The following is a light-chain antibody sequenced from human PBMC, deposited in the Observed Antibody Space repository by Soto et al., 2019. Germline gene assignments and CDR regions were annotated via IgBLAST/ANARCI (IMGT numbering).Light chain of an antibody. CDR3: QQYKSYPYI. CDR1: QSISSW. V-gene: IGKV1-5*01. J-gene: IGKJ2*01. Sequence: DIQMTQSPSTLSASVGDRVTITCRASQSISSWLAWYQQKPGKAPKLLIYDASSLESGVPSRFSGSGSGTEFTLTISSLQTDDFASYYCQQYKSYPYIFGQGTKLEIK. CDR2: DAS.